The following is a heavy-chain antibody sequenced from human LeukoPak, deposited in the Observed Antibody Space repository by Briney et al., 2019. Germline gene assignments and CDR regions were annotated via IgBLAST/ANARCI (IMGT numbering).Heavy chain of an antibody. CDR1: GFTFRNAW. V-gene: IGHV3-15*01. D-gene: IGHD2-15*01. J-gene: IGHJ4*02. Sequence: GGSLRLSCAASGFTFRNAWMSWVRQAPGKGLEWVGHINTKTDGGTTDHAAPVKGRFTISRDDSNTTLYLQMNSLKTEDTAVYYCTAYVPRCSDGRCYYYFDYWGKGTLVTVSS. CDR3: TAYVPRCSDGRCYYYFDY. CDR2: INTKTDGGTT.